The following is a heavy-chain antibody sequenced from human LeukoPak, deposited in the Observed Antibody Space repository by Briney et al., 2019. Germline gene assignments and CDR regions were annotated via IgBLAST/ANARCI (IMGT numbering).Heavy chain of an antibody. CDR2: ISGSGGST. J-gene: IGHJ2*01. Sequence: GSLRLSCAASGFTFSSYGMSWVRQAPGKGLEWVSAISGSGGSTYYADSVKGRFTISRDNSKNTLYLQMNSLRAGDTAVYYCARATYSSTWYSRYFDLWGRGTLVTVSS. V-gene: IGHV3-23*01. CDR1: GFTFSSYG. CDR3: ARATYSSTWYSRYFDL. D-gene: IGHD6-13*01.